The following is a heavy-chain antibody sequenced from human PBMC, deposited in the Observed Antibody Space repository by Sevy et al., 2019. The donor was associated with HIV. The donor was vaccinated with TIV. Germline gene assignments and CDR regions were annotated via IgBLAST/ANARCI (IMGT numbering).Heavy chain of an antibody. CDR1: GFSVSSNY. J-gene: IGHJ6*02. D-gene: IGHD2-15*01. CDR2: IYSDGRT. V-gene: IGHV3-53*01. CDR3: TREDIVLGEDNXXXXXV. Sequence: GESLKISCVVSGFSVSSNYMSWVRQAPGKGLEWVSNIYSDGRTYYADSVRGRFTISRDTSKNTVYLEMKSLRAEDTAVYYCTREDIVLGEDNXXXXXVWGHXTTVTVSS.